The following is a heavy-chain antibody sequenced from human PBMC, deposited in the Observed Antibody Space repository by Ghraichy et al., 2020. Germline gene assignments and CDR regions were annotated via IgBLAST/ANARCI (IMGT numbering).Heavy chain of an antibody. Sequence: GGSLRLSCAASGFIFSDHYMDWVRQAPGKGLEWVGHIRKKTNSYSTDYAASVKGRFTISRDDSKNSLYLQMNSLKTEDTAVYYCTRATDNGDRFDPWGQGTLVTVSP. V-gene: IGHV3-72*01. D-gene: IGHD4-17*01. CDR2: IRKKTNSYST. J-gene: IGHJ5*02. CDR3: TRATDNGDRFDP. CDR1: GFIFSDHY.